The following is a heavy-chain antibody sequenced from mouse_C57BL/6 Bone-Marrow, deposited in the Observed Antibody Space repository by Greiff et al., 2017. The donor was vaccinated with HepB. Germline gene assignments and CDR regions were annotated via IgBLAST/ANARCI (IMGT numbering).Heavy chain of an antibody. CDR1: GYTFTDYN. CDR2: INPNNGGT. V-gene: IGHV1-18*01. J-gene: IGHJ1*03. D-gene: IGHD2-1*01. CDR3: ARSLYPWYFDV. Sequence: VQLQQSGPELVKPGASVKIPCKASGYTFTDYNMDWVKQSHGKSLEWIGDINPNNGGTIYNQKFKGKATLTVDKSSSTAYMELRSLTSEDTAVYYCARSLYPWYFDVWGTGTTVTVSS.